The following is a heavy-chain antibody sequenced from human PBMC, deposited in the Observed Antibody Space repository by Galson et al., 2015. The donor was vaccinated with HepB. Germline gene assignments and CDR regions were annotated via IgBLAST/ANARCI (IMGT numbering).Heavy chain of an antibody. CDR2: IIPIFGAP. Sequence: SVKVSCKASGDSFIKYNINWVRQTPGQGLEWMGGIIPIFGAPNYPQRLRGRLTTTADTSTSTAYMDLRSLTSDDTAVYYCARALGDAFDIWGQGTMVTVSS. J-gene: IGHJ3*02. V-gene: IGHV1-69*06. D-gene: IGHD3-16*01. CDR1: GDSFIKYN. CDR3: ARALGDAFDI.